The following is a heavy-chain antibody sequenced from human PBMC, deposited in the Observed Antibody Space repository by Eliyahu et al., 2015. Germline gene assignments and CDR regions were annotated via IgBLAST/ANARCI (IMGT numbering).Heavy chain of an antibody. Sequence: QVQLVESGGGVVQPGRSLRLSCAASGFXFSXXGMHWVRQAPGKGLEWVAVISYDGSNKYYADSVKGRFTISRDNSKNTLYLQMNSLRAEDTAVYYCAKTEGITIFGVYYGMDVWGQGTTVTVSS. CDR3: AKTEGITIFGVYYGMDV. CDR1: GFXFSXXG. D-gene: IGHD3-3*01. CDR2: ISYDGSNK. J-gene: IGHJ6*02. V-gene: IGHV3-30*18.